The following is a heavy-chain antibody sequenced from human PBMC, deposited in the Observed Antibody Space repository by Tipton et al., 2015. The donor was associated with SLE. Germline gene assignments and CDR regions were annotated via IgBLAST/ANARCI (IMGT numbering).Heavy chain of an antibody. D-gene: IGHD3-16*01. CDR3: ARAMITFGGARD. CDR1: RFTFSTYG. Sequence: SLRLSCAASRFTFSTYGMRWVRQSPEKGLEWVSSISGSDGSTYYADSVKGRFTISRDNSKNTLYLQMNSLRAEDTAVYYCARAMITFGGARDWGQGTLVTVSS. V-gene: IGHV3-23*01. J-gene: IGHJ4*02. CDR2: ISGSDGST.